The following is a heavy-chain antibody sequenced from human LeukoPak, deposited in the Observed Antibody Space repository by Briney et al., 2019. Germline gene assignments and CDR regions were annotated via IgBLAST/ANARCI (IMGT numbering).Heavy chain of an antibody. CDR2: ISYDGSNK. V-gene: IGHV3-30-3*02. CDR3: AKFQIAARPVSPLDY. CDR1: GFTFSSYA. J-gene: IGHJ4*02. D-gene: IGHD6-6*01. Sequence: GGSLRLSCAASGFTFSSYAMHWVRQAPGKGLEWVAVISYDGSNKYYADSVKGRFTISRDNSKNTLYLQMNSLRAEDTAVYYCAKFQIAARPVSPLDYWGQGTLVTVSS.